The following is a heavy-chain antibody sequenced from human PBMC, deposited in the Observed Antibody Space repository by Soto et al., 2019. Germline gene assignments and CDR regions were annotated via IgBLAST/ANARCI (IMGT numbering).Heavy chain of an antibody. CDR1: GFTFSSYW. J-gene: IGHJ2*01. CDR2: INSDGSST. CDR3: XXXXXLXXYFDL. Sequence: EVQLVESGGGLVQPGGSLRLSCAASGFTFSSYWMHWVRQAPGKGLVWVSRINSDGSSTSYADSVKGRFTISRDNAKNTLYLQMNSLXXEDTAVYXXXXXXXLXXYFDLWGRGTLVTVSS. V-gene: IGHV3-74*01.